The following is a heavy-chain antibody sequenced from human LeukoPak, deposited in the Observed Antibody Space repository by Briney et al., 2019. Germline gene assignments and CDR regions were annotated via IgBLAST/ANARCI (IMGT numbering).Heavy chain of an antibody. CDR3: ERGGYSYEVVFGYFQH. Sequence: PSETLSLTCTVSGGSISSYYWSWIRQPPGKGLEWIGYIYYSGSTNYNPSLKSRVTISVDTSKNQFSLKLSSVTAADTAVYYCERGGYSYEVVFGYFQHWGQGTLVTVSS. D-gene: IGHD5-18*01. CDR2: IYYSGST. J-gene: IGHJ1*01. CDR1: GGSISSYY. V-gene: IGHV4-59*01.